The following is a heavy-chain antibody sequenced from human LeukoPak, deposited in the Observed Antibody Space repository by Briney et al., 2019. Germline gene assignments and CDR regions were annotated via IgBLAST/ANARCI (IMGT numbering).Heavy chain of an antibody. CDR3: ARDRPGRYCSSPSCYSASPFDP. D-gene: IGHD2-2*01. Sequence: GGSLRLSCAASGFTFSSYGMHWVRQAPGKGLEWVAVISYDGSNKYYADSVKGRFTISRDNSKNTLYLQMNSLRAEDTAVYYCARDRPGRYCSSPSCYSASPFDPWGQGTLVTVSS. J-gene: IGHJ5*02. V-gene: IGHV3-30*03. CDR2: ISYDGSNK. CDR1: GFTFSSYG.